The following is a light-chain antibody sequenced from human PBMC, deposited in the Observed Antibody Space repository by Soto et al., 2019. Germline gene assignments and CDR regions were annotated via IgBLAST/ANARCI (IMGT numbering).Light chain of an antibody. J-gene: IGKJ2*01. V-gene: IGKV4-1*01. CDR3: QQYYGTPHT. CDR1: QSVLYSSNNKNY. CDR2: WAS. Sequence: DIVMTQSPDSLAVSLGERATINCKSSQSVLYSSNNKNYLAWYQQKPGQSPKLLIYWASTRESGVPDRFSGSGFGTDFTLTISSLQAEDVAVYYCQQYYGTPHTFGQGTKLEIK.